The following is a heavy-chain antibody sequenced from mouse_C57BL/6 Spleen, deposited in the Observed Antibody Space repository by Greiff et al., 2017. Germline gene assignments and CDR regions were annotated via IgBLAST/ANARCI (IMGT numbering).Heavy chain of an antibody. CDR2: IYPGDGDT. Sequence: VQRVESGAELVKPGASVKISCKASGYAFSSYWMNWVKQRPGKGLEWIGQIYPGDGDTNYNGKFKGKATLTADKSSSTAYMQLSSLTSEDSAVYFCARDWAYAMDYWGQGTSVTVSS. CDR3: ARDWAYAMDY. D-gene: IGHD4-1*01. CDR1: GYAFSSYW. V-gene: IGHV1-80*01. J-gene: IGHJ4*01.